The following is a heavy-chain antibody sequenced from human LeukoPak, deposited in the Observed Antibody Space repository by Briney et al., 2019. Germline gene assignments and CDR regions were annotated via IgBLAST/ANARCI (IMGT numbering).Heavy chain of an antibody. CDR1: GFTFSGSA. J-gene: IGHJ5*02. CDR2: INKKDKGYATAT. Sequence: GGSLRLSCAASGFTFSGSAIHWVGQSSGKGLEWVGQINKKDKGYATATAYAASVKGRFTISRDDSINTAYLQMKSLKTEDTALYYCTRDSGTYNWFDPWGQGTLVTVSS. CDR3: TRDSGTYNWFDP. V-gene: IGHV3-73*01. D-gene: IGHD1-26*01.